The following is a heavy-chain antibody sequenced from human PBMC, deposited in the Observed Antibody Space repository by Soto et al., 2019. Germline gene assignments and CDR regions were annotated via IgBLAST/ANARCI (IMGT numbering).Heavy chain of an antibody. Sequence: GGSMRLSCAASGFTFSSYGVHWVRQAPGKGLEWVAVISYDGSNKYYADSVKGRFTISRDNSKNTLYLQMNSLRAEDTAVYYCAKDIVRITMVRGAQTADYYYGMDAWGQGTTVTVSS. CDR1: GFTFSSYG. CDR2: ISYDGSNK. J-gene: IGHJ6*02. CDR3: AKDIVRITMVRGAQTADYYYGMDA. V-gene: IGHV3-30*18. D-gene: IGHD3-10*01.